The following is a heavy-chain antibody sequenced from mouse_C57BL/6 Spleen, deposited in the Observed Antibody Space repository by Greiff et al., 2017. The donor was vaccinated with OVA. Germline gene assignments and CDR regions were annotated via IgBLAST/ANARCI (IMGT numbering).Heavy chain of an antibody. CDR2: ISSGGSYT. CDR3: ARGGTVVATSYFDY. J-gene: IGHJ2*01. Sequence: DVQLQESGGDLVKPGGSLKLSCAASGFTFSSYGMSWVRQTPDKRLEWVATISSGGSYTYYPDSVKGRFTISRDNAKNTLYLQMSSLKSEDTAMYYCARGGTVVATSYFDYWGQGTTLTVSS. D-gene: IGHD1-1*01. CDR1: GFTFSSYG. V-gene: IGHV5-6*01.